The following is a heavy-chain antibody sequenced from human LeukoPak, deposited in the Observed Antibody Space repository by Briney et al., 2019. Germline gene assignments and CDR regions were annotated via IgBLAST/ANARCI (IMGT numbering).Heavy chain of an antibody. V-gene: IGHV3-23*01. CDR1: TINFSDYG. CDR3: ARDSLRFSFDY. Sequence: GGSLRLSCAASTINFSDYGMDWVRQAPGRGLEGVSTINPTGVRTYYADSVRGRFTISRDNSKNTVFLQMNSLRAEDTAVYYCARDSLRFSFDYWGQGTLVTVSS. D-gene: IGHD2/OR15-2a*01. CDR2: INPTGVRT. J-gene: IGHJ4*02.